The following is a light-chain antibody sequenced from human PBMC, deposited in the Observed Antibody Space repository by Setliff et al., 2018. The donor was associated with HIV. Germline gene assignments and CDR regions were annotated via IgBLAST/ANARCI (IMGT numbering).Light chain of an antibody. CDR3: QVWDNSTVV. Sequence: SYELTQPLSVSLALGQTAKITCGANKIGSKNVHWYQQRPGQAPILVIYRDSNRPSGIPERFSGSNSRNTATLTINSAQAGDEADYYCQVWDNSTVVFGGGT. CDR1: KIGSKN. V-gene: IGLV3-9*01. J-gene: IGLJ2*01. CDR2: RDS.